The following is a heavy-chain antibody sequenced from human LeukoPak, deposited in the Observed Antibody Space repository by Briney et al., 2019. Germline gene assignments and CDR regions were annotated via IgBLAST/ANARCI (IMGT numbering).Heavy chain of an antibody. CDR1: GGSISSSSYY. D-gene: IGHD6-13*01. V-gene: IGHV4-39*07. Sequence: SETLSLTCTVSGGSISSSSYYWGWIRQPPGKGLEWIGSIYYSGSTYYNPSLKSRVTISVDTSKNQFSLKLSSVTAADTAVYYCARGHSSSWPQPYYYGMDVWGQGTTVTVSS. CDR3: ARGHSSSWPQPYYYGMDV. CDR2: IYYSGST. J-gene: IGHJ6*02.